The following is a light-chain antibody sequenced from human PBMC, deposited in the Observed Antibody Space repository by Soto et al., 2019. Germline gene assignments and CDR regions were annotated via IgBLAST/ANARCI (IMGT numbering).Light chain of an antibody. CDR2: KVS. CDR3: MQGTHWRGT. J-gene: IGKJ1*01. Sequence: DVVMTQSPLSLPVTLGQPASISCRSSQSLVYSDGNTYLNWFQQRPGHSPRRLIYKVSNRDSGVPDRFSGSGSGTDFTLKISRVEAEDVGVYYCMQGTHWRGTFGQGTKVEIK. CDR1: QSLVYSDGNTY. V-gene: IGKV2-30*01.